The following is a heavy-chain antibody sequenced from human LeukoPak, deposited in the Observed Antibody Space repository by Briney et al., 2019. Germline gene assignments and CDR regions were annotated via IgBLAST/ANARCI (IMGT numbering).Heavy chain of an antibody. CDR1: GYTFTSYY. J-gene: IGHJ4*02. Sequence: ASVKVSCKASGYTFTSYYMHWVRQAPGQGLEWMGIINPSGGSTSYAQKFQARVTMTRDTSTSTVYMELSSLRSEDTAVYYCARDRAFGTARRTPGEFDYWGQGTLVTVSS. D-gene: IGHD6-6*01. V-gene: IGHV1-46*01. CDR2: INPSGGST. CDR3: ARDRAFGTARRTPGEFDY.